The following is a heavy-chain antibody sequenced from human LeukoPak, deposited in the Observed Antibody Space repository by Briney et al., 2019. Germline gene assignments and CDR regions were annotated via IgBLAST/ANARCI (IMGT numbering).Heavy chain of an antibody. J-gene: IGHJ1*01. D-gene: IGHD3-22*01. V-gene: IGHV3-11*01. CDR3: ARGKYDSSPFLQH. Sequence: SGGSLRLSCAASGFTFSDYYMSWIRQAPGKGLEWVSYISSSGSIIYYADSVKGRFTISRDNAKNSMYLQMNSLRAEDTAVYYCARGKYDSSPFLQHWGQGTLVTVSS. CDR2: ISSSGSII. CDR1: GFTFSDYY.